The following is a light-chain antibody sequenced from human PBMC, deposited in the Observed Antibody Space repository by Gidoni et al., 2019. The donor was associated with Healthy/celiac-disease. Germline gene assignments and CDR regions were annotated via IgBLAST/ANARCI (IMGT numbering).Light chain of an antibody. CDR1: KLGDKY. CDR3: QAWDSITG. Sequence: SYELTQPPSVSVSPGQTASITCSGDKLGDKYAFWYQQKPGQSPVLVIYQDSKRPSGIPERFSGSNSGNTATLTISGTQAMDEADYYCQAWDSITGFGGGTKLTVL. V-gene: IGLV3-1*01. CDR2: QDS. J-gene: IGLJ3*02.